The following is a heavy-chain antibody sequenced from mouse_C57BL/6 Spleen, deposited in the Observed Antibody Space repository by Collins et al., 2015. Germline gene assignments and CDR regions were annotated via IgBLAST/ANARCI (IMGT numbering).Heavy chain of an antibody. CDR3: ARIYDGYPYAMDY. CDR1: GYTFTDYY. V-gene: IGHV1-82*01. J-gene: IGHJ4*01. CDR2: IYPGDGNT. D-gene: IGHD2-3*01. Sequence: QVQLQQSGPELVKPGASVKISCKASGYTFTDYYINWVKQRPGKGLEWIGRIYPGDGNTNYNGKFKGKATLTADKSSSTAYMQLSGLTSEDSAVYFCARIYDGYPYAMDYWGQGTSVTVSS.